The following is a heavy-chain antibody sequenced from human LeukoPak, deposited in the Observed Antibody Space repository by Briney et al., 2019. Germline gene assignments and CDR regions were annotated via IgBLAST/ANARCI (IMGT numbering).Heavy chain of an antibody. CDR2: ISAYNGNT. V-gene: IGHV1-18*01. CDR1: GYTFTSYG. J-gene: IGHJ3*02. D-gene: IGHD3-22*01. CDR3: ARDTRITMIVVADYAFDI. Sequence: ASVKVSCKASGYTFTSYGISWVRQAPGQGLEWMGWISAYNGNTNYAQKLQGRVTMTTDTSTSTAYMELRSLRSDDTAVYYCARDTRITMIVVADYAFDIWGQGTMVTVSS.